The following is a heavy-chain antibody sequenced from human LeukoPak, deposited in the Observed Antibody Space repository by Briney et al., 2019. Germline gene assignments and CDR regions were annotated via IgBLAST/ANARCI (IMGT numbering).Heavy chain of an antibody. CDR3: ARGVPEYYDFWSGYFYYFDY. Sequence: SETLSLTCTVSGGSISSSSDYWGWIRQPAGKGLEWIGSIYYSGSTSYNPSLKSRVTISVDTSKNQFSLRLSSVTAADTAVYYCARGVPEYYDFWSGYFYYFDYWGQGTLVTVSS. D-gene: IGHD3-3*01. V-gene: IGHV4-39*07. CDR2: IYYSGST. CDR1: GGSISSSSDY. J-gene: IGHJ4*02.